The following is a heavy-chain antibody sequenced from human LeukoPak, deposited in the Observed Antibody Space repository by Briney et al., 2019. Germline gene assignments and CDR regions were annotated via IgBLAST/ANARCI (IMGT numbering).Heavy chain of an antibody. Sequence: PSETLSLTCTVSGGSISSYYWSRIRQPAGKGLEWIGRIYTSGSTNYNPSLKSRDTMSVDTSKNQFSLKLSSVTAADTAVYYCARAMVRGALTFDYWGQGTLVTVSS. CDR2: IYTSGST. D-gene: IGHD3-10*01. CDR1: GGSISSYY. V-gene: IGHV4-4*07. CDR3: ARAMVRGALTFDY. J-gene: IGHJ4*02.